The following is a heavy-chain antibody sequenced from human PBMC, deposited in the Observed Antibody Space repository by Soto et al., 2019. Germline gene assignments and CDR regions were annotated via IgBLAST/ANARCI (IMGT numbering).Heavy chain of an antibody. Sequence: EVQIVDSGGGLVQPGGSLRLSCVPSGFTFSTYAMTWVRQAPGKGLEWVAGISGSGDTSYYADSVKGRFTISRDNSKNPRGLSKNSLRAEDTAVYYCAKVDLLRGCTGGSCYSLDFWGQGSLVNVSS. CDR3: AKVDLLRGCTGGSCYSLDF. D-gene: IGHD2-15*01. CDR1: GFTFSTYA. J-gene: IGHJ4*02. CDR2: ISGSGDTS. V-gene: IGHV3-23*04.